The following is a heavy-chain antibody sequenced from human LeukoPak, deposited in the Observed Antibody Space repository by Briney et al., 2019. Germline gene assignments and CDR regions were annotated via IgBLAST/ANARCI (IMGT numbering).Heavy chain of an antibody. V-gene: IGHV3-21*01. CDR3: ARNYDFWSGYFNSVDS. Sequence: KPGGSLRLSCAASGFTFSSHTMNWVRQAPGKGLEWVSSISSSSSYIYYADSVKGRFTISRDNAKNSLYLQMNSLRAEDTAVYYCARNYDFWSGYFNSVDSWGQGTLVTVSS. J-gene: IGHJ5*01. CDR1: GFTFSSHT. CDR2: ISSSSSYI. D-gene: IGHD3-3*01.